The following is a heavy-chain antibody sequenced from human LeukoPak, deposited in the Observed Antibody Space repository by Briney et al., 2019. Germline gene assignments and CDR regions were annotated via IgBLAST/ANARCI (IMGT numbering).Heavy chain of an antibody. CDR3: AREDSSSWYIPYYYYGMDV. CDR2: MNPNSGNT. D-gene: IGHD6-13*01. J-gene: IGHJ6*02. Sequence: ASVKVSCKASGYTFTSYDINWVRQATGQGLEWMGWMNPNSGNTGYAQKFQGRVTMTRNTSISTAYMELSSLRSEDTAMYYCAREDSSSWYIPYYYYGMDVWGQGTTVTVSS. V-gene: IGHV1-8*01. CDR1: GYTFTSYD.